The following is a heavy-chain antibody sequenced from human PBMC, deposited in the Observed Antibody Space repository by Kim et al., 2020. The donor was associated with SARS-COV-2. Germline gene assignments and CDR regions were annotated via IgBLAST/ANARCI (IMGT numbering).Heavy chain of an antibody. CDR1: GFTASGSY. CDR2: IYSGGTT. D-gene: IGHD3-22*01. Sequence: VGSLRLSCAASGFTASGSYMNWVRQAPGKGLEWVSVIYSGGTTYYADSVKGRFTISRDSFKNTLYLQMNSLRDEDTAVYYCVVRYYDSSGYFSYYFDYWGQGTLVAVSS. CDR3: VVRYYDSSGYFSYYFDY. J-gene: IGHJ4*02. V-gene: IGHV3-66*02.